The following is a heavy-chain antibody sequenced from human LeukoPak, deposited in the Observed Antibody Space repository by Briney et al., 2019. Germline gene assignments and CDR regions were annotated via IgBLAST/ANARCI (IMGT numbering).Heavy chain of an antibody. CDR1: GDSMSPYY. CDR3: ARAHSYSGYAEADY. V-gene: IGHV4-59*01. CDR2: IYYSGST. J-gene: IGHJ4*02. Sequence: SETLSHTCTVSGDSMSPYYWSWIRQPPGKGLEWIGYIYYSGSTKYNPYNPSLKSRVTISIDTSKKEFSLKLRSMTAADTAVYYCARAHSYSGYAEADYWGQGTLVTVSS. D-gene: IGHD5-12*01.